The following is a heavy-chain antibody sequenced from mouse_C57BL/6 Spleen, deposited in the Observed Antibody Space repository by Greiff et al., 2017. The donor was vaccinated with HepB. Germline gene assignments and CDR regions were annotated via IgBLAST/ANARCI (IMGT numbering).Heavy chain of an antibody. CDR1: GYTFTSYW. J-gene: IGHJ2*01. CDR3: ARKDDYSNPYFDY. Sequence: QVHVKQPGAELVRPGSSVKLSCKASGYTFTSYWMHWVKQRPIQGLEWIGNIDPSDSETHYNQKFKDKATLTVDKSSSTVYMQLGSLTSEDSAVYYCARKDDYSNPYFDYWGQGTTLTVSS. V-gene: IGHV1-52*01. D-gene: IGHD2-5*01. CDR2: IDPSDSET.